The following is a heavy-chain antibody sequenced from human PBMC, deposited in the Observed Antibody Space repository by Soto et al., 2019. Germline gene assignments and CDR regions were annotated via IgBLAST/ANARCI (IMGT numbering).Heavy chain of an antibody. J-gene: IGHJ4*02. D-gene: IGHD4-17*01. CDR1: GFTFSSYG. CDR2: IWYDGSNK. CDR3: ARDPYGDYVKGFDY. Sequence: QVQLVESGGGVVQPGRSLRLSCAASGFTFSSYGMHWVRQAPGKGLEWVAVIWYDGSNKYYADSVKGRFTISRDNSKNTLYLQMNSLRAEDTAVYYCARDPYGDYVKGFDYWGQGTLVTVS. V-gene: IGHV3-33*01.